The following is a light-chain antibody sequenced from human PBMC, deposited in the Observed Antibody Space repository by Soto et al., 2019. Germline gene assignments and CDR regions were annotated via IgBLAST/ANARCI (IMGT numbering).Light chain of an antibody. CDR1: SSDVGRYNY. Sequence: QSVLTQPASVSESPGQSITISCNGTSSDVGRYNYVSWYQQHPGKAPKLMIYEVTNRPSGVSNRFSGSKSGNTASLTISGLQAEDEADYYCSSYTDSTSLEVFGTGTKVTVL. J-gene: IGLJ1*01. CDR3: SSYTDSTSLEV. CDR2: EVT. V-gene: IGLV2-14*01.